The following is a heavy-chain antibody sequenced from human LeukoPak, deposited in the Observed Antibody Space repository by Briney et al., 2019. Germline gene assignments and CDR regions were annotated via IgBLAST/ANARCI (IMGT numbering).Heavy chain of an antibody. CDR3: ARREPYYYYYMDV. D-gene: IGHD1-14*01. CDR2: IYYSGST. CDR1: GGSISSYY. V-gene: IGHV4-59*01. Sequence: SETLSLTCTVSGGSISSYYWSWIRQPPGKGLEWIGYIYYSGSTNYNPSLKSRVTISVDTSKNQFSLKLSSVTAADTAVYYCARREPYYYYYMDVWGRGTTVTVSS. J-gene: IGHJ6*03.